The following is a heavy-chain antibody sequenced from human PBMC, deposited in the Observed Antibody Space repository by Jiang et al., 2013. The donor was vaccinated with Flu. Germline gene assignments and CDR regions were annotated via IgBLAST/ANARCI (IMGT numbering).Heavy chain of an antibody. J-gene: IGHJ3*02. CDR3: ARRSGAFDI. Sequence: WMGIIFPGDSDTRYSPSFQGQVTMSADKSISTAYLQWSSLKASDSAMYYCARRSGAFDIWGQGTMVTVSS. CDR2: IFPGDSDT. V-gene: IGHV5-51*01.